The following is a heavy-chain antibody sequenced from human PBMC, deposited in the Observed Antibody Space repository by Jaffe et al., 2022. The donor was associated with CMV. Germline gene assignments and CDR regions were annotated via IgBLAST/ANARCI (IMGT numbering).Heavy chain of an antibody. J-gene: IGHJ3*02. Sequence: QVQLQESGPGLVKPSETLSLTCTISGGSISPYYWSWIRQPPGKGLQWIGYMYYTGTTNYNPSLESRATISVDTSKSQFSLKLNSMTAADTAVYYCARGSGLRCASASCYLSIWGRGTTVVVSS. CDR1: GGSISPYY. D-gene: IGHD2-2*01. CDR3: ARGSGLRCASASCYLSI. CDR2: MYYTGTT. V-gene: IGHV4-59*01.